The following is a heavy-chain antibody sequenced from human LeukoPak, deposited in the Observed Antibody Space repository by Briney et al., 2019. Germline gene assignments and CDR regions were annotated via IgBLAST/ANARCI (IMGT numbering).Heavy chain of an antibody. Sequence: SETLSLTCTVSGGSFSGRSYWAWIRQSPGKGLEWIGSIYSGGSTFYTPSLKSRVAISVDTSKNHFSLRLSSATAADTAVYYCVKPYHHQDASGSITTAFYFDLWGQGILVTVSS. D-gene: IGHD1-1*01. J-gene: IGHJ4*02. CDR3: VKPYHHQDASGSITTAFYFDL. V-gene: IGHV4-39*01. CDR2: IYSGGST. CDR1: GGSFSGRSY.